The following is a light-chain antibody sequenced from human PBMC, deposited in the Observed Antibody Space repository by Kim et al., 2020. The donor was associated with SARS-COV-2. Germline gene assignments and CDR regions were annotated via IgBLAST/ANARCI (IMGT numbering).Light chain of an antibody. CDR3: CSYTAFNTLI. CDR1: SSDVGGYNY. J-gene: IGLJ1*01. CDR2: EVH. Sequence: QSALTQPPSASRSPGQSVTISCTGSSSDVGGYNYVSWYQQHPGKAPRLVIYEVHKRPSGVPDRFFGSKSGNTASLTVSGLQPEDEALYYCCSYTAFNTLIFGGGTKVTVL. V-gene: IGLV2-8*02.